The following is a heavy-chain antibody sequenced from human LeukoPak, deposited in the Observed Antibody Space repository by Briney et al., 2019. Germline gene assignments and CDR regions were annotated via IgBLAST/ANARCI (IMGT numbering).Heavy chain of an antibody. D-gene: IGHD1-7*01. CDR2: INPNSGGT. Sequence: GASVKVSCKASGGTFTNYAISWVRQAPGQGLEWMGWINPNSGGTNYAQKFQGRVTMTRDTSISTAYMELSRLRSDDTAVYYCARGQLELLVYWGQGTLVTVSS. V-gene: IGHV1-2*02. CDR1: GGTFTNYA. CDR3: ARGQLELLVY. J-gene: IGHJ4*02.